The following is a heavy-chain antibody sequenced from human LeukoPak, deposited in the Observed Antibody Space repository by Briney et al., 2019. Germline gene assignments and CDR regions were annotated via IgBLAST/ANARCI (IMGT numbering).Heavy chain of an antibody. CDR1: GVIFSSYA. CDR3: TRLGAYCGGDCYGNYYYGMDV. CDR2: IRSKANSYAT. Sequence: PGGSLRLSCAASGVIFSSYAMSWVRQASGKGLEWVGRIRSKANSYATAYAASVKGRFTISRDDSRNTAYLQMNSLKTEDTAVYYCTRLGAYCGGDCYGNYYYGMDVWGQGTTVTVSS. D-gene: IGHD2-21*02. V-gene: IGHV3-73*01. J-gene: IGHJ6*02.